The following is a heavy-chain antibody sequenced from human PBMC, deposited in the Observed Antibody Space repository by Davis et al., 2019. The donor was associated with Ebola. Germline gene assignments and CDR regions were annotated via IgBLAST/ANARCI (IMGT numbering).Heavy chain of an antibody. D-gene: IGHD6-13*01. CDR1: GFTFSSYW. CDR2: IKQDGSEK. Sequence: PGGSLRLSCAASGFTFSSYWMSWVRQAPGKGLEWVANIKQDGSEKYYVDSVKGRFTISRDNAKNSLYLQMNSLRAEDTAVYYCARDGSSSWYLFDYWGQGTLVTVSS. J-gene: IGHJ4*02. V-gene: IGHV3-7*03. CDR3: ARDGSSSWYLFDY.